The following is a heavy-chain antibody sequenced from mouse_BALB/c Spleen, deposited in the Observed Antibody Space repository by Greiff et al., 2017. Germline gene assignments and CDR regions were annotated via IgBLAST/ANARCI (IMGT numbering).Heavy chain of an antibody. CDR3: VVRGVFDY. CDR2: INPSTGYT. CDR1: GYTFTSYW. Sequence: SGAELAKPGASVKMSCKASGYTFTSYWMHWVKQRPGQGLEWIGYINPSTGYTEYNQKFKDKATLTADKSSSTAYMQLSSLTSEDSAVYYCVVRGVFDYWGQGTTLTVSS. V-gene: IGHV1-7*01. D-gene: IGHD2-14*01. J-gene: IGHJ2*01.